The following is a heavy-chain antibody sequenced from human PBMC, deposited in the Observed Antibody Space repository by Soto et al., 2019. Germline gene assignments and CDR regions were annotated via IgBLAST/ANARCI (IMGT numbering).Heavy chain of an antibody. V-gene: IGHV3-48*02. CDR3: VRDDQWAFDA. J-gene: IGHJ3*01. Sequence: EAQLVESGGGLVQPRRSLRISCAASGFTFRRYAMNWVRQAPGKGLEWVSYISVGGGSIFYADSVKGRFTISRDDAQNSVYLQMNTLRDEDTALYYCVRDDQWAFDAWGQGTMVIVSS. CDR1: GFTFRRYA. D-gene: IGHD6-19*01. CDR2: ISVGGGSI.